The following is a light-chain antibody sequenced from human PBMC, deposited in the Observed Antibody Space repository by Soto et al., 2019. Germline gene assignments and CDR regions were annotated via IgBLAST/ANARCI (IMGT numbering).Light chain of an antibody. Sequence: DIQMTQSPSTLSASIGDRVTISCRASQNIGRWLAWYQQKPGKAPKLLIYKASTLKSGVPSRFSRSGSGTEFTLTISSLQPDDFATYYRQQYETYSPWTFGQGTKVDIK. CDR1: QNIGRW. V-gene: IGKV1-5*03. CDR3: QQYETYSPWT. CDR2: KAS. J-gene: IGKJ1*01.